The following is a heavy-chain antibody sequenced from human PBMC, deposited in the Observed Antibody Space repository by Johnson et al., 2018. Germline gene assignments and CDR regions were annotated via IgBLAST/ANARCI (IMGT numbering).Heavy chain of an antibody. D-gene: IGHD6-13*01. CDR1: GFTFSSYG. V-gene: IGHV3-33*01. Sequence: QVQLVESGGGVVQPGRSLRLSCAASGFTFSSYGMHWVRQAPGKGLEWVAGIWYDGSNKYYADSVKGRFTIPRDNSKNTLYLQMNSLRAEDTAVYYCARAESSPHYGMDVWGQGTTVTVSS. CDR2: IWYDGSNK. CDR3: ARAESSPHYGMDV. J-gene: IGHJ6*02.